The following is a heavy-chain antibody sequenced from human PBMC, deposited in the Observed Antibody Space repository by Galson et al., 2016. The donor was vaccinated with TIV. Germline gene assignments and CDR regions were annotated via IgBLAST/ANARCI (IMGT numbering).Heavy chain of an antibody. Sequence: SLRLSCAASGFTFSSYGMHWVRQAPGKGLEWVAIISYDGSDKDYTDSVKGRFTISRDKSKNTLYRQMDSVRVEDKATYYCARIHRSYGMDVWGQGTTVTVSS. CDR1: GFTFSSYG. CDR3: ARIHRSYGMDV. D-gene: IGHD5-18*01. J-gene: IGHJ6*02. V-gene: IGHV3-33*01. CDR2: ISYDGSDK.